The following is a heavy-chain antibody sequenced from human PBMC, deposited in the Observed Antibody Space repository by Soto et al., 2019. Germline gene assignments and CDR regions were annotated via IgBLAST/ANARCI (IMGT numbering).Heavy chain of an antibody. J-gene: IGHJ3*02. CDR3: ARGRVLLLWFGESNDAFDI. Sequence: ASVKVSCKASGYTFTSYDINWVRQATGQGLEWMGWMNPNSGNTGYAQKFQGRVTMTRNTSISTAYMELSSLRSEDTAVYYCARGRVLLLWFGESNDAFDIWGQGTIVTVSS. CDR1: GYTFTSYD. CDR2: MNPNSGNT. D-gene: IGHD3-10*01. V-gene: IGHV1-8*01.